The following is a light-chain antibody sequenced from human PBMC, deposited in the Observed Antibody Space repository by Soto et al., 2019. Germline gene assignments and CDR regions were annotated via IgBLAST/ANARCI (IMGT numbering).Light chain of an antibody. J-gene: IGLJ2*01. V-gene: IGLV1-40*01. CDR1: SSNIGAGYD. Sequence: QSVLTQPPSVSGAPGQRVTISCTGSSSNIGAGYDVHWYQQLPGTAPKLLIYGNSNRPSGVPDRFSGSKSGTSASLAITGLQAEDEADYYCQSYDSSLSVPLVVFGGGTKLTVL. CDR3: QSYDSSLSVPLVV. CDR2: GNS.